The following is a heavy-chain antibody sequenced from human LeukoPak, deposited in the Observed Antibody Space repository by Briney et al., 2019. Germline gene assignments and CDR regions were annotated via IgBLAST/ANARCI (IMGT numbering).Heavy chain of an antibody. CDR3: ARGTVYDASGYVDN. Sequence: PGGSLRLSCAASGFIFSNYWMTWVRQTPGKGLEWVANVKQDGSEKDYVDSVKGRFTISRDNAKNSLYLQMNSLRAEDTGAYYCARGTVYDASGYVDNWGQGTLVTVSS. J-gene: IGHJ4*02. D-gene: IGHD3-22*01. CDR1: GFIFSNYW. CDR2: VKQDGSEK. V-gene: IGHV3-7*03.